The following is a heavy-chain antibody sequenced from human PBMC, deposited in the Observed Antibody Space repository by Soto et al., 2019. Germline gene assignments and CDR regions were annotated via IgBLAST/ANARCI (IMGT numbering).Heavy chain of an antibody. V-gene: IGHV4-30-4*01. D-gene: IGHD4-17*01. J-gene: IGHJ4*02. Sequence: PSETLSLTCTVSGGSISSGDYYWSWIRQPPGKGLKWIGYIYYSGSTYYNPSLKSRVTISVDTSKNQFSLKLSSVTAADTAVYYCASLVAMISHDYGDYFDYWGQGTLVTVSS. CDR2: IYYSGST. CDR3: ASLVAMISHDYGDYFDY. CDR1: GGSISSGDYY.